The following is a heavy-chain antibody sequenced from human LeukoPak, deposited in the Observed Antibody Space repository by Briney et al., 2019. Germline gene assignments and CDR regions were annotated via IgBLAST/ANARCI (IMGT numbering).Heavy chain of an antibody. CDR1: GFTFSSYA. V-gene: IGHV3-30*04. CDR2: ISYDGSNK. D-gene: IGHD1-14*01. J-gene: IGHJ4*02. CDR3: ARDTTGYFDY. Sequence: PGRSLRLSCAASGFTFSSYAMHWVRQAPGKGLEWVAVISYDGSNKYYADSVKGRFTISRDNSKNTLYLQMNSLRAEDPAVYYCARDTTGYFDYWGQGTLVTVSS.